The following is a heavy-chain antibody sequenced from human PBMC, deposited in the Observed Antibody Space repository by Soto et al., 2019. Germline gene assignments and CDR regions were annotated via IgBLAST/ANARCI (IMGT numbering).Heavy chain of an antibody. D-gene: IGHD5-12*01. CDR2: ISSSSSYI. CDR1: GFTFSSYS. V-gene: IGHV3-21*01. J-gene: IGHJ6*03. Sequence: EVQLVESGGGLVKPGGSLRLSCAASGFTFSSYSMNWVRQAPGKGLEWVSSISSSSSYIYYADSVKVRFTISRDNAKNSLYLQMNSLRAEDTAVYYCARRSSWLRSYYYMAVWGKGTTVTVSS. CDR3: ARRSSWLRSYYYMAV.